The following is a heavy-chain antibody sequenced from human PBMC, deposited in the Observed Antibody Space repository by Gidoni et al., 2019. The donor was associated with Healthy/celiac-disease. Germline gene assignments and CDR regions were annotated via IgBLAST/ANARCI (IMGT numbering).Heavy chain of an antibody. CDR3: ARDAVGATTWVSAFDI. V-gene: IGHV4-59*01. D-gene: IGHD1-26*01. J-gene: IGHJ3*02. Sequence: QVQLQESGPGLVKHSETLSLTCTVSGGSIRSYYWSWIRQPPGKGLEWIGYIYYSGSTNYNPSLKSRVTISVDTSKNQFSLKLSSVTAADTAVYYCARDAVGATTWVSAFDIWGQGTMVTVSS. CDR2: IYYSGST. CDR1: GGSIRSYY.